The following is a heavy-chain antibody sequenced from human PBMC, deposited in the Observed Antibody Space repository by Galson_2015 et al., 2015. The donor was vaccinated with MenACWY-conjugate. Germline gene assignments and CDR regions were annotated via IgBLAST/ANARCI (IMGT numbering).Heavy chain of an antibody. Sequence: SLRLSCAASGFTFSSYGMHWVRQAPGKGLEWVAVISYDGSNKYYADSVKGRFTISRDNSKNTLYLQMNSLRAEDTAVYYCAKLVGELPLDYWGQGTLVTVSS. CDR2: ISYDGSNK. V-gene: IGHV3-30*18. D-gene: IGHD1-26*01. J-gene: IGHJ4*02. CDR1: GFTFSSYG. CDR3: AKLVGELPLDY.